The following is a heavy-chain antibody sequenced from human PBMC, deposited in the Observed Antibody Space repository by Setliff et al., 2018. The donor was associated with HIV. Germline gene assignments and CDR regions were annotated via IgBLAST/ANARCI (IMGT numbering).Heavy chain of an antibody. CDR1: GGSISSSSYY. J-gene: IGHJ5*02. Sequence: SETLSLTCTVSGGSISSSSYYWGWIRQPPGKGLEWIGSIYYSGSAYYNPSLKSRVTISVDTSKNQFSLKLSSVTAADTAVYYCARGVGVQGTWGQGILVTVSS. V-gene: IGHV4-39*07. CDR3: ARGVGVQGT. D-gene: IGHD1-26*01. CDR2: IYYSGSA.